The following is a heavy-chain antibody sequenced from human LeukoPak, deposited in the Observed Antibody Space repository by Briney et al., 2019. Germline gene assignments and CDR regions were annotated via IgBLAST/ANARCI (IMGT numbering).Heavy chain of an antibody. CDR3: ATGAAAAGTSFDY. CDR1: GLTFSTYS. D-gene: IGHD6-13*01. J-gene: IGHJ4*02. CDR2: IKSKTDGGTT. Sequence: PGGSLRLSCAASGLTFSTYSMNWVRQAPGKGLEWVGRIKSKTDGGTTDYAAPVKGRFTISRDDSKNTLYLQMNSLKTEDTAVYYCATGAAAAGTSFDYWGQGTLVTVSS. V-gene: IGHV3-15*01.